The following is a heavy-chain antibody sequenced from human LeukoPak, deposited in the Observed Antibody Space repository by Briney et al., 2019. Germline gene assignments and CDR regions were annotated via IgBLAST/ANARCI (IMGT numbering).Heavy chain of an antibody. V-gene: IGHV3-53*01. CDR3: ARGDDYGGAWYYFDY. CDR2: IYSGGST. D-gene: IGHD4-23*01. CDR1: GFTVSSNY. J-gene: IGHJ4*02. Sequence: GGSLRLSCAASGFTVSSNYMNWVRQAPGKGLEWVSVIYSGGSTYHADSVKGRFTISRDNSKNTLFLQMNSLRAEDTAEYYCARGDDYGGAWYYFDYWGQGTLVTVSS.